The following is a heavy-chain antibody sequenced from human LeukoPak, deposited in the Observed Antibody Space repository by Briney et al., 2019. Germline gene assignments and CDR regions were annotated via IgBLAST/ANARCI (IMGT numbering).Heavy chain of an antibody. CDR1: GGSFSGYY. V-gene: IGHV4-34*01. J-gene: IGHJ3*02. Sequence: SETLSLTCAVYGGSFSGYYWSWLRQPPGKGLECIGEINHSGSTNYNPSLKSRVTMSVDTSRNQFSLKLSSVTAADTAVYYCARVGVDAFDIWGQGTKVTVSS. D-gene: IGHD3-16*01. CDR3: ARVGVDAFDI. CDR2: INHSGST.